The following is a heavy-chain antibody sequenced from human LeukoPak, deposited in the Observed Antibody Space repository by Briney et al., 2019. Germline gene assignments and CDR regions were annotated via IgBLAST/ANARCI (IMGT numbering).Heavy chain of an antibody. Sequence: SETLSLTCTVSGGSNSSYYWSWIRQPPGKGLEWIGYIYYSGSTNYNPSLKSRVTISVDTSKNQFSLKLSSVTAADTAVYYCAREVEPISAMDKRDWYFDLWGRGTLVTVSS. CDR1: GGSNSSYY. CDR3: AREVEPISAMDKRDWYFDL. CDR2: IYYSGST. V-gene: IGHV4-59*01. D-gene: IGHD5-18*01. J-gene: IGHJ2*01.